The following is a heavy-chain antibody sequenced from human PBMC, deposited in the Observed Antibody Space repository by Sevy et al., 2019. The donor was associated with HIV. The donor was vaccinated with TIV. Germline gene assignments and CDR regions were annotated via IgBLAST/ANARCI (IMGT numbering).Heavy chain of an antibody. D-gene: IGHD6-13*01. Sequence: GGSLRLSCAASGFIFSGYGMSWVRQAPGQGLEWVSAISGSGGSTYYADSVKGRFTISRDNFRNTLYLQMNSLRAEDTAVYYCAKDRITAARFQHWGQGTLVTVYS. CDR2: ISGSGGST. CDR3: AKDRITAARFQH. V-gene: IGHV3-23*01. J-gene: IGHJ1*01. CDR1: GFIFSGYG.